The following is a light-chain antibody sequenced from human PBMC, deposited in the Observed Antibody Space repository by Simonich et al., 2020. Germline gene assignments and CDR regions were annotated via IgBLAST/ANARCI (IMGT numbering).Light chain of an antibody. Sequence: DIVMTQSPDSLAVSLGERATINCKSSQSVLYSSNNKNYLAWYQQKPGQPPTLLIYWASTRESGVPDRVSGSGSGTDFTLTISSLQAEDVAVYYCQQYYSTPPWTFGQGTKVEIK. CDR2: WAS. V-gene: IGKV4-1*01. CDR1: QSVLYSSNNKNY. CDR3: QQYYSTPPWT. J-gene: IGKJ1*01.